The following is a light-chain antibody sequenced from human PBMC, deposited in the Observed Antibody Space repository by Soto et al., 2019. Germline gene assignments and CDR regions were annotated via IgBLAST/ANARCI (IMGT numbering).Light chain of an antibody. CDR2: DVS. J-gene: IGKJ1*01. Sequence: EIVLTHSPATLSLSPGERRTLSCRASESVSEYLAWYQQKPGQAPRILVYDVSNRATGIPPRFSGGVSGTDGTITISNVEKEDCSVYDGQQRSDWPWTFGQGTKVDI. V-gene: IGKV3-11*01. CDR1: ESVSEY. CDR3: QQRSDWPWT.